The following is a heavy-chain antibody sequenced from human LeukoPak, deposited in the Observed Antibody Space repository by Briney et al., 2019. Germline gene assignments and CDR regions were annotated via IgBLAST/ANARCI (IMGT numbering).Heavy chain of an antibody. J-gene: IGHJ4*02. CDR2: IYHSGST. D-gene: IGHD3-22*01. Sequence: SGTLSLTCAVSGGSISSSNWWSWVRQPPGKGLEWNGEIYHSGSTNYNPSLKSRVTISVDKSKNQFSLKLSSVAAADTAVYYCARGLPSSGYYYRARAMDYWGQGTLVTVSS. CDR1: GGSISSSNW. CDR3: ARGLPSSGYYYRARAMDY. V-gene: IGHV4-4*02.